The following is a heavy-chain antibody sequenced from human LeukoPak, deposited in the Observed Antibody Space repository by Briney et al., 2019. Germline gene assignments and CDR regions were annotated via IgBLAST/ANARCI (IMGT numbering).Heavy chain of an antibody. CDR3: ARDAADFEWLTIYF. J-gene: IGHJ4*02. CDR2: IKRDGSET. CDR1: GFTFSTYW. Sequence: PGGSLRLSCAASGFTFSTYWMSWVRQAPGKGLEWVANIKRDGSETYYVDSVKGRFTISRDNAKNSLYLQMNSLRAEYTAVYYCARDAADFEWLTIYFWGQGTLVTVSS. V-gene: IGHV3-7*03. D-gene: IGHD3-9*01.